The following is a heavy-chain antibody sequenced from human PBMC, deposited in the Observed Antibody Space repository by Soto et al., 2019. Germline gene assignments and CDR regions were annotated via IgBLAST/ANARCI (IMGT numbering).Heavy chain of an antibody. J-gene: IGHJ4*02. CDR3: AYTSGIHLGSQQN. D-gene: IGHD3-10*01. V-gene: IGHV3-23*01. CDR2: ISGGGRST. CDR1: GFTFSNYA. Sequence: EVQLLESGGGLVQSGGSLRLSCAASGFTFSNYAMSWVRQAPGKGLEWVSGISGGGRSTYYADSVKGRFTISRDNSKNPLYLQLISLRAEDTALYYWAYTSGIHLGSQQNWGQGTLVTVSS.